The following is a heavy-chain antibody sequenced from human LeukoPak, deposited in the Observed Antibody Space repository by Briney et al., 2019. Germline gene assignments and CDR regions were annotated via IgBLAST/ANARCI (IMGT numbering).Heavy chain of an antibody. CDR2: FDPEDGET. J-gene: IGHJ6*02. Sequence: GASVTVSFTVSGYTLTELSMHWVRQAPGKGLEWMGGFDPEDGETIYAQKFQGRVTMTEDTSTDKAYMELSSLRSEDTAVYYCATVGVYSIYGMDVWGQGTTVTVSS. D-gene: IGHD4-11*01. V-gene: IGHV1-24*01. CDR1: GYTLTELS. CDR3: ATVGVYSIYGMDV.